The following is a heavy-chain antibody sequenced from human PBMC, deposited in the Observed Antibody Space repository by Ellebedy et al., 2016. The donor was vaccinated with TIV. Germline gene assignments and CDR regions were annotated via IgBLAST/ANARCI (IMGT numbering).Heavy chain of an antibody. CDR2: VNPDSGVT. D-gene: IGHD3-9*01. Sequence: AASVKVSCKASGYTFTTYGLSWVRQAPGQGLEWMGWVNPDSGVTKYAQKFQGRVTMTRNTSISTAYLEVSRLTSDDTAIYYCARDRYYETTGSNVFDIWGQGTRVTVSS. V-gene: IGHV1-2*02. CDR3: ARDRYYETTGSNVFDI. CDR1: GYTFTTYG. J-gene: IGHJ3*02.